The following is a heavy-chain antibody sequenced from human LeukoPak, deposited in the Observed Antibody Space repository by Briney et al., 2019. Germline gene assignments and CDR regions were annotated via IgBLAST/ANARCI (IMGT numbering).Heavy chain of an antibody. Sequence: GGSLRLSCAASGFTFSSYAMSWVRQAPGKGLVWVSRISGDGSNTIYADFVKGRFTISRDNAKNTLYLQMNSLRAEDTAVYYCARGVGGYDILTGYTGFDPWGQGTLVTVSS. CDR1: GFTFSSYA. CDR2: ISGDGSNT. CDR3: ARGVGGYDILTGYTGFDP. D-gene: IGHD3-9*01. J-gene: IGHJ5*02. V-gene: IGHV3-74*01.